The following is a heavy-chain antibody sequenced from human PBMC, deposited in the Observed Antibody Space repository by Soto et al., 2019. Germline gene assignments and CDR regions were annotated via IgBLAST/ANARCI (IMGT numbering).Heavy chain of an antibody. D-gene: IGHD4-4*01. Sequence: SETLSLTCAVSGGSISSSNWWSWVRQPPGKGLEWIGETYHSGSTNYNPSLKSRITISVDKSKNQFSLKLSSVTAADTAVYYCAGVTTSMGYYGMDVWGQGTTVTVSS. J-gene: IGHJ6*02. V-gene: IGHV4-4*02. CDR3: AGVTTSMGYYGMDV. CDR2: TYHSGST. CDR1: GGSISSSNW.